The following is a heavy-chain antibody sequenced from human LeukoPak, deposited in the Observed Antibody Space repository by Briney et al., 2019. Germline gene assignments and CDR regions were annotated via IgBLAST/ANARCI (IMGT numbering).Heavy chain of an antibody. J-gene: IGHJ5*02. D-gene: IGHD3-10*01. CDR3: ARIMVRDLNWFDP. Sequence: GASVKVSCKASGYTFTSYDINWVRQATGQELEWMGWMNPNSGNTGYAQKFQGRVTMTRNTSISTAYMELSSLRSEDTAVYYCARIMVRDLNWFDPWGQGTLVTVSS. CDR1: GYTFTSYD. V-gene: IGHV1-8*01. CDR2: MNPNSGNT.